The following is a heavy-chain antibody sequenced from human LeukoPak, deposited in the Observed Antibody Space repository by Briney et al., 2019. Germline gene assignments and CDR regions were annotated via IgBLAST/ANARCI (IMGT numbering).Heavy chain of an antibody. Sequence: ASVKVSCKASGYTFTSYGISWVRQAPGQGLEWMGWINTNTGNPTYAQGFTGRFVFSLDTSVSTPYLQISSLKAEDTAVYYCARVSRAYCSSTSCYNYFDYWGQGTLVTVSS. D-gene: IGHD2-2*01. V-gene: IGHV7-4-1*02. CDR1: GYTFTSYG. CDR2: INTNTGNP. J-gene: IGHJ4*02. CDR3: ARVSRAYCSSTSCYNYFDY.